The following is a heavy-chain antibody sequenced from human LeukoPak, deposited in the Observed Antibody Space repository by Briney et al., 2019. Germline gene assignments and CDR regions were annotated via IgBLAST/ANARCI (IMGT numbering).Heavy chain of an antibody. D-gene: IGHD3-22*01. CDR1: GFSLTTPGVG. Sequence: SGPTLVEPTQTLTLTCTFSGFSLTTPGVGVGWIRQPPGKALDGLPLIYWSDDRRYSPSLRSRLTITKDTSKNQVVLRMTNMDPVDTGTYYCARAFYFDSSGYFFDDWGQGTLVTVSA. J-gene: IGHJ4*02. V-gene: IGHV2-5*01. CDR3: ARAFYFDSSGYFFDD. CDR2: IYWSDDR.